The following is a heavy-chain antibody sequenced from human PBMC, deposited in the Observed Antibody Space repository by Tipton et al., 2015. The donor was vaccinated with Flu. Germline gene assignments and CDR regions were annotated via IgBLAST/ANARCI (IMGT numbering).Heavy chain of an antibody. CDR3: ARGPGSSSTSCYYGCYYYYMDV. D-gene: IGHD2-2*01. J-gene: IGHJ6*03. V-gene: IGHV3-33*01. CDR2: IWYDGSNK. CDR1: GFTFSSYG. Sequence: LSLTCAASGFTFSSYGMHWVRQAPGKGLEWVAVIWYDGSNKYYADSVKGRFTISRDNSKNTLYLQMNSLRAEDTAVYYCARGPGSSSTSCYYGCYYYYMDVWGKGTTVTVSS.